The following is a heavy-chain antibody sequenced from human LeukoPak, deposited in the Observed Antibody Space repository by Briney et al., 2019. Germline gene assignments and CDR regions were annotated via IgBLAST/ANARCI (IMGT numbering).Heavy chain of an antibody. CDR1: GGTFSSYA. D-gene: IGHD3-10*01. J-gene: IGHJ5*02. V-gene: IGHV1-69*06. CDR2: IIPIFGTA. CDR3: ARGRMGRGVPNWFVP. Sequence: PTASVKVSYEASGGTFSSYAISWVRPAPGQGLGWMGGIIPIFGTANYAQKFQGRATITADKSTSTGYMELSSLRSEDTAVYYCARGRMGRGVPNWFVPWGEGTLVTVSS.